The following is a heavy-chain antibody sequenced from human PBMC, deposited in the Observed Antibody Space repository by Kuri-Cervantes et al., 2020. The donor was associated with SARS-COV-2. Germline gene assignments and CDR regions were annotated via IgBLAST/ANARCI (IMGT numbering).Heavy chain of an antibody. CDR1: GFTFSSYS. Sequence: ETLSLTCAASGFTFSSYSMNWVRQAPGKGLEWVSSISSSSSYIYYADSVKGRFTISRDNAKNSLYLQMNSLRAEDTAVYYCARDLNDYVWGSSPLLPDYWGQGTLVTVSS. CDR3: ARDLNDYVWGSSPLLPDY. V-gene: IGHV3-21*01. D-gene: IGHD3-16*01. CDR2: ISSSSSYI. J-gene: IGHJ4*02.